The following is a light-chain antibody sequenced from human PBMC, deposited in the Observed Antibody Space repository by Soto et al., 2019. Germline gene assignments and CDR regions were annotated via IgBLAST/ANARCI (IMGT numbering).Light chain of an antibody. CDR1: QIILDRSKNKYY. V-gene: IGKV4-1*01. CDR2: WAS. J-gene: IGKJ1*01. Sequence: NVRTQSPDSLPVSLGERATFNFKSSQIILDRSKNKYYLAWYQQKSGQPPKLLIYWASLRESGVPDRFTGSGSGTDFTLAISSLQAEDVAVYYCQQYFTSPWTFGHGTKVDIK. CDR3: QQYFTSPWT.